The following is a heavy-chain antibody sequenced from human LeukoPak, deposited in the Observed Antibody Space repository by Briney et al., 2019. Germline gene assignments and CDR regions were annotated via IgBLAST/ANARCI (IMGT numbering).Heavy chain of an antibody. J-gene: IGHJ4*02. CDR2: INQDGSQK. V-gene: IGHV3-7*03. CDR1: GFTFNNFW. D-gene: IGHD2-21*01. CDR3: ARTLSD. Sequence: GGSLRLSCAASGFTFNNFWMHWVRQAPGKGLEWVANINQDGSQKYYVDSVRGRFSISRDNAKNSLYLQMNSLRAEDTALYYCARTLSDWGQGTLVTVSS.